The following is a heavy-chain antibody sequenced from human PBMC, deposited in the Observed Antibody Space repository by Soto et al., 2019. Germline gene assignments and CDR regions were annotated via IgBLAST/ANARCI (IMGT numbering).Heavy chain of an antibody. CDR1: GGTFSSYA. Sequence: SVKVSCKASGGTFSSYAISWVRQAPGQGLEWMGGIIPIFGTANYAQKFQGRVTITADESTSTAYMELSSLRSEDTAVYYCARGYPGDCSGGSCYRGSWFDPWGQGTLVTISS. D-gene: IGHD2-15*01. J-gene: IGHJ5*02. CDR3: ARGYPGDCSGGSCYRGSWFDP. V-gene: IGHV1-69*13. CDR2: IIPIFGTA.